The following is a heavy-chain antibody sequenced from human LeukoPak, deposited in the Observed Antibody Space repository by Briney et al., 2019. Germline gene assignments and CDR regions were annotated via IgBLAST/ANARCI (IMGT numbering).Heavy chain of an antibody. CDR1: GGSISSGSYY. J-gene: IGHJ5*02. V-gene: IGHV4-61*02. Sequence: SETLSLTCTVSGGSISSGSYYWSWIRQPVGKGLEWIGRIYTSGSTNYNPSLKSRVTMSVDTSKNQFSLKLSSVTAADTAVYYCARDRYYYDSSGYYAWFDPWGQGTLVTVSS. CDR3: ARDRYYYDSSGYYAWFDP. D-gene: IGHD3-22*01. CDR2: IYTSGST.